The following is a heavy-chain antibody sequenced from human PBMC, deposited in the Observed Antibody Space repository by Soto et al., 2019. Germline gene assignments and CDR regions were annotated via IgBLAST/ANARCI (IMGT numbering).Heavy chain of an antibody. Sequence: ASVKVSCKASGYTFTNYDIHWVRQATGQGLEWVGWMNPNSDNTGSAQRFQGRVTMTRNTSISTAYMELSSLRSEDTAVYYCAKDPGSDKYYDFWSGYYTGSTNYYYGMDVWGQGTTVTVSS. CDR1: GYTFTNYD. D-gene: IGHD3-3*01. CDR2: MNPNSDNT. V-gene: IGHV1-8*01. J-gene: IGHJ6*02. CDR3: AKDPGSDKYYDFWSGYYTGSTNYYYGMDV.